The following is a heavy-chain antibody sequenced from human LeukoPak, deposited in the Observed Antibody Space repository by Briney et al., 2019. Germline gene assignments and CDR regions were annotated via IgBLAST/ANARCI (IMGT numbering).Heavy chain of an antibody. CDR3: ARSSQQSSTSYDY. J-gene: IGHJ4*02. Sequence: KPSETLSLTCTVSGGSIRSYYWSWIRQPPGKGLEWIGYIYYSGSTNYNPSLKSRGTISVDTSKNQCSLKLSSVTGADTAVYFCARSSQQSSTSYDYWGQGTLVIVSS. D-gene: IGHD6-13*01. CDR2: IYYSGST. V-gene: IGHV4-59*01. CDR1: GGSIRSYY.